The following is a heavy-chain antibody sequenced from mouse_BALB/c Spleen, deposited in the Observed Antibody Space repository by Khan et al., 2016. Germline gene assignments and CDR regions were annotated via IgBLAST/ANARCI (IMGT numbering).Heavy chain of an antibody. J-gene: IGHJ1*01. Sequence: EVELVESGGGLVQPGGSLKLSCAASGFTFSSYGMSWVRQTPDKRLELVATINSNGGSTYYPDSVKGRFTISRDNAKNTLYLQMSSLKSEDTAVYYCARVGGHYCGYFDVWGAGTTVTVSS. V-gene: IGHV5-6-3*01. CDR2: INSNGGST. CDR3: ARVGGHYCGYFDV. D-gene: IGHD1-2*01. CDR1: GFTFSSYG.